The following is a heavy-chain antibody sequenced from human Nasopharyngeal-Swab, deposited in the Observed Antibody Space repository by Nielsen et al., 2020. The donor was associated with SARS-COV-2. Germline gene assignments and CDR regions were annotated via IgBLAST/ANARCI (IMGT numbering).Heavy chain of an antibody. J-gene: IGHJ4*02. CDR2: IYHSGST. CDR3: ARDSGYSSSWYSRDYYFDY. V-gene: IGHV4-38-2*02. Sequence: SETLSLTCTVSGYSISSGYYWGWIRQPPGKGLEGIGSIYHSGSTYYNPSLKSRVTISVDTSKNQFSLKLSSVTAADTAVYYCARDSGYSSSWYSRDYYFDYWGQGTLVTVSS. D-gene: IGHD6-13*01. CDR1: GYSISSGYY.